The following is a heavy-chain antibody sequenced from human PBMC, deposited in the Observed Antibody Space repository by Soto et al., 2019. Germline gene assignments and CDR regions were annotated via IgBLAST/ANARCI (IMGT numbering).Heavy chain of an antibody. CDR3: GPRGAVAPRGY. Sequence: QVQLQQWGAGLLKPSETLSLTCAVSGGSFSDFYWTWILQLPGKGLEWIGEINHIGYRNYNPSLESRVAISVDTSKNQFALNLRSVTAADTAVYYCGPRGAVAPRGYWGQGTLVTVSS. V-gene: IGHV4-34*02. CDR1: GGSFSDFY. CDR2: INHIGYR. J-gene: IGHJ4*02. D-gene: IGHD2-15*01.